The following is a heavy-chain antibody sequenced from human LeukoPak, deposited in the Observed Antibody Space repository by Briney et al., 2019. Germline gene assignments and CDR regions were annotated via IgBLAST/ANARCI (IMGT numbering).Heavy chain of an antibody. Sequence: PGGSLRLSCAASGFNFGTYAMNWVRQAPGKGLEWVSSISGSAGSTYYADSVKGRFTLSRDNSKNTLSLQMNGLRADDTAVYYCARDGEPRYWGSGYYYGMDVWGQGATVTVSS. CDR1: GFNFGTYA. V-gene: IGHV3-23*01. CDR2: ISGSAGST. J-gene: IGHJ6*02. D-gene: IGHD7-27*01. CDR3: ARDGEPRYWGSGYYYGMDV.